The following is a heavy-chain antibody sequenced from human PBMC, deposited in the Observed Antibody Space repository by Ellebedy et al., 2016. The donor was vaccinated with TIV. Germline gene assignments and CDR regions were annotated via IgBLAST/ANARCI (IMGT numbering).Heavy chain of an antibody. V-gene: IGHV3-53*01. CDR2: IYSGGST. CDR3: ARPDWNYVSGMDV. D-gene: IGHD1-7*01. J-gene: IGHJ6*02. Sequence: GGSLRLSCAASGFTVSSNYMSWVRQAPGKGLEWVSVIYSGGSTYYADSVKGRFTISRDNSKNTLYLQMNSLRAEDTAVYYCARPDWNYVSGMDVWGQGTTVTVSS. CDR1: GFTVSSNY.